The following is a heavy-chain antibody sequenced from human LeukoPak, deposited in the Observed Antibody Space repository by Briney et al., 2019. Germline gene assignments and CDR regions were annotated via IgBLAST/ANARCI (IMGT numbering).Heavy chain of an antibody. Sequence: SEPLSLTCTVWGGSLSSSSYYWGRIRQPPGKGVEWNGSIYYSGSTYYGTSVKSRVTISVDTSKNQFSLKLSTVTAEDTAVYYCARHLYYGSSGYPFDPWGQGTPVTVSS. V-gene: IGHV4-39*01. CDR3: ARHLYYGSSGYPFDP. CDR2: IYYSGST. CDR1: GGSLSSSSYY. J-gene: IGHJ5*02. D-gene: IGHD3-22*01.